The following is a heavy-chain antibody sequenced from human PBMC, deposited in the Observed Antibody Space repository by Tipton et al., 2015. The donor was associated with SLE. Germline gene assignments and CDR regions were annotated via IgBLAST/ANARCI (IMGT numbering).Heavy chain of an antibody. D-gene: IGHD3-22*01. CDR1: SDSISSYY. CDR3: ASLHYYDSSGYYLDAFDI. J-gene: IGHJ3*02. Sequence: GLVKPSETLSLTCTVSSDSISSYYWSWIRQSPGKGLEWVGYIYYSGSTNYNPSLKSRVTISVDTSKNQFSLKLSSVTAADTAVYYCASLHYYDSSGYYLDAFDIWGQGTMVTVSS. V-gene: IGHV4-59*12. CDR2: IYYSGST.